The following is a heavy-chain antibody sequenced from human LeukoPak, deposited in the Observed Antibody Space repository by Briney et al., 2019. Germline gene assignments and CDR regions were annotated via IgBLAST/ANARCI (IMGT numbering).Heavy chain of an antibody. Sequence: GGSLRLSCAASGFPFNTYGMSWVRQAPGKGLEWVASISDNGDKIQYVASVQGRFTISRDNSENTLYLQMNNLRAEDTAIYYCATDSYVSGSYYRLFYWGQGTLVTVSS. CDR3: ATDSYVSGSYYRLFY. V-gene: IGHV3-23*01. D-gene: IGHD3-10*01. CDR1: GFPFNTYG. CDR2: ISDNGDKI. J-gene: IGHJ4*02.